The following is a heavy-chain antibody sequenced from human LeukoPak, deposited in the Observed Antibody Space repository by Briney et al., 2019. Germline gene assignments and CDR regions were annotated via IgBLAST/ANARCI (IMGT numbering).Heavy chain of an antibody. V-gene: IGHV3-11*04. CDR2: ISSSGSTI. CDR3: AGSDYGDYRFDY. Sequence: GGSLTLSCAASGFTFSDYYMSWIRQAPGKGLEGVSYISSSGSTIYYADSVKGRFTISRDNAKNSLYLQMNSLRAEDAAVYYCAGSDYGDYRFDYWGQGTLVTVSS. CDR1: GFTFSDYY. D-gene: IGHD4-17*01. J-gene: IGHJ4*02.